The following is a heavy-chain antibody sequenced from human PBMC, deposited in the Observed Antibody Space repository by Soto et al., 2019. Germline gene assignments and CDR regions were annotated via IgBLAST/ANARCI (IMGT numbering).Heavy chain of an antibody. V-gene: IGHV3-23*01. CDR2: ISGSGGST. CDR1: GFTFSSYA. J-gene: IGHJ5*02. Sequence: EVQLLESGGGLVQPGGSLRLSCAASGFTFSSYAMSWVRQAPGKGLEWVSAISGSGGSTYYADSVKGRFTISRDNSKNTLYLQMNSLRAEDTAVYYCAKDRSAGIWVRGVPIDPWGQGTLVTVSS. D-gene: IGHD3-10*01. CDR3: AKDRSAGIWVRGVPIDP.